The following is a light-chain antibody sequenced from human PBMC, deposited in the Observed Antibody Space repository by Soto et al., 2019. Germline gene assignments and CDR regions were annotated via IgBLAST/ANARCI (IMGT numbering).Light chain of an antibody. CDR3: CSYTTSNTRQIV. V-gene: IGLV2-14*03. Sequence: QSALTQPASVSGSPGQSITISCTGTSTDVGGYNYVSWYQHHPGKAPKLMIYDVSNRPSGVSNRFSGSKSGNTASLTISGRQPDDEADYYCCSYTTSNTRQIVFGTGTKLTVL. J-gene: IGLJ1*01. CDR1: STDVGGYNY. CDR2: DVS.